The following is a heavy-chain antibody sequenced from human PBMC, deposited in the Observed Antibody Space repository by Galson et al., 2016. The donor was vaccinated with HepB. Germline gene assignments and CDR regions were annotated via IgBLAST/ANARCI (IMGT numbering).Heavy chain of an antibody. D-gene: IGHD3/OR15-3a*01. V-gene: IGHV3-33*01. CDR2: IWLDGSNI. CDR3: ARIGPTNYALDF. J-gene: IGHJ6*02. CDR1: GFHFSSYG. Sequence: SLRLSCAASGFHFSSYGMHWVRQAPGKGLAWVAVIWLDGSNIYYADSVKGRFTISRDQSKNMLYLQMNSLGAEDTAVYYCARIGPTNYALDFWGQGTTVTVSS.